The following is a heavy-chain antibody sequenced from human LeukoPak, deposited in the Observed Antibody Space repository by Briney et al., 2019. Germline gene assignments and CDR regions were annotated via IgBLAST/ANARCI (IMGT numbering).Heavy chain of an antibody. CDR3: AKDRSYYGSTKHWYFDL. Sequence: PGGSLRLSCAASGFTFSSYAMHWVRQAPGKGLEWVAVISYDGSNKKYADSVKGRFTISRDNSKSTVYLQMNRLRAEDTAVYSCAKDRSYYGSTKHWYFDLWGRGTLVTVSS. J-gene: IGHJ2*01. D-gene: IGHD3-10*01. V-gene: IGHV3-30*04. CDR1: GFTFSSYA. CDR2: ISYDGSNK.